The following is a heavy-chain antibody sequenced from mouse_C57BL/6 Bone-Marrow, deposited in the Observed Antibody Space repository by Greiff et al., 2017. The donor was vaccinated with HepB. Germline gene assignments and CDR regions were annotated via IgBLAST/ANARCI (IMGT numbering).Heavy chain of an antibody. D-gene: IGHD1-1*01. CDR3: ARVGRNSYYGSSSN. J-gene: IGHJ3*01. CDR1: GYTFTSYW. V-gene: IGHV1-64*01. Sequence: QVQLQQPGAELVKPGASVKLSCKASGYTFTSYWMHWVKQRPGQGLEWIGMIHPNSGSTNYNEKFKSKATLTVDKSPSTAYMQLSSLTSEDSAVYYCARVGRNSYYGSSSNWGQGTLVTVSA. CDR2: IHPNSGST.